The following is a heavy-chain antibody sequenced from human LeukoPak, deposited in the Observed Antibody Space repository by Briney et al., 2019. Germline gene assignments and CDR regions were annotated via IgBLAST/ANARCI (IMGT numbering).Heavy chain of an antibody. V-gene: IGHV3-23*01. Sequence: GGSLRLSCAASVFTFSNYDMTWVRQAPGKGLEWVSSVSGSGGSTYYADSVKGRFTISRDNSKNTLYLQMNSLRAEDTAVYYCARDGDTAMRPNWFDPWGQGTLVTVSS. CDR2: VSGSGGST. CDR3: ARDGDTAMRPNWFDP. D-gene: IGHD5-18*01. J-gene: IGHJ5*02. CDR1: VFTFSNYD.